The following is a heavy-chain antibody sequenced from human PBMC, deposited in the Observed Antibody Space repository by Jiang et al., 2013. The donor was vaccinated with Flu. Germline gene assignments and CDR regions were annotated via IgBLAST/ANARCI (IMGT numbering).Heavy chain of an antibody. V-gene: IGHV3-21*01. J-gene: IGHJ4*02. D-gene: IGHD3-22*01. CDR3: ARDPDYYDSSGYSGFDY. CDR2: ISSSSSYI. Sequence: FTFSSYSMNWVGQXPGKGLEWVSSISSSSSYIYYADSVKGRFTISRDNAKNSLYLQMNSLRAEDTAVYYCARDPDYYDSSGYSGFDYWGQGTLVTVSS. CDR1: FTFSSYS.